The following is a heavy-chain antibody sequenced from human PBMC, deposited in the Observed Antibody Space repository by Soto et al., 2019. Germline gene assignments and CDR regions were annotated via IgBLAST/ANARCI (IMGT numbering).Heavy chain of an antibody. Sequence: TLSLTCTVSGGSISSGGYYCSWIRQHPGKGLEWIGYIYYSGSTYYNPSLKSRVTISVDTSKNQFSLKLSSVTAADTAVYYCARYSNYVAFYMDVWGKGTTVTVSS. CDR3: ARYSNYVAFYMDV. V-gene: IGHV4-31*03. CDR1: GGSISSGGYY. CDR2: IYYSGST. J-gene: IGHJ6*03. D-gene: IGHD4-4*01.